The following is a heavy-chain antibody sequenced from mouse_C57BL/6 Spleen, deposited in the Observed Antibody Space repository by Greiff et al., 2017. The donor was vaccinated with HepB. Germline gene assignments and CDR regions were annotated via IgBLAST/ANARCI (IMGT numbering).Heavy chain of an antibody. CDR3: ASQTHFDV. Sequence: VQLQQPGAELVRPGSSVKLSCKASGYTFTSYWMHWVKQRPIQGLEWIGNIDPSVSETHYNQKFKDKATLTVDKSSSTAYMQLRSLTSEDSAVYYCASQTHFDVWGTGTTVTVSS. CDR2: IDPSVSET. V-gene: IGHV1-52*01. J-gene: IGHJ1*03. CDR1: GYTFTSYW.